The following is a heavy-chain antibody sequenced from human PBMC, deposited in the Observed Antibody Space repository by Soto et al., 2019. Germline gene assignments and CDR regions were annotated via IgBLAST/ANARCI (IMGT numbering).Heavy chain of an antibody. CDR2: ISSSSSTI. CDR1: GFTFSSYS. V-gene: IGHV3-48*02. CDR3: AREAYYYDSSGLRTYGMAV. Sequence: GGSLRLCCAASGFTFSSYSVNWVRQAPGEGLEWVSYISSSSSTIYYADSVKGRFTISRDNAKNSLYLQMNSLRDEDTAVYYCAREAYYYDSSGLRTYGMAVWGQGTTVTVSS. J-gene: IGHJ6*02. D-gene: IGHD3-22*01.